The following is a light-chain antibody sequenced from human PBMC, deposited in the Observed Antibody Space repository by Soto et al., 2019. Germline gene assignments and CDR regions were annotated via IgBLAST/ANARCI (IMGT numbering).Light chain of an antibody. Sequence: DIQMTQSPSSLSASVGDRVTITCRASQSISNYLNWYQQKPGKAPKLLIYAASSLQSGVPSRFSGSGSGTDFTLTISSLQPEDFATYYCQQSYIIPFTFGPGTKVDIK. CDR2: AAS. CDR3: QQSYIIPFT. V-gene: IGKV1-39*01. J-gene: IGKJ3*01. CDR1: QSISNY.